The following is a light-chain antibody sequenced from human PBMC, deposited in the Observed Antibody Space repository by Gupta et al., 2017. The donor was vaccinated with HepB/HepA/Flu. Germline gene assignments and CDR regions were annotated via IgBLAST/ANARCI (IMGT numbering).Light chain of an antibody. CDR3: QQDDNWVT. J-gene: IGKJ4*01. Sequence: EILMTQSPATLSVSPGERATLSCRASEGIGRKLAWYQQKPGQPPRLLMYDSSTRVNGIPDRYSGSGSGTEFTLTSSSLQSEDFAVYYWQQDDNWVTFGGGTKVEI. V-gene: IGKV3-15*01. CDR2: DSS. CDR1: EGIGRK.